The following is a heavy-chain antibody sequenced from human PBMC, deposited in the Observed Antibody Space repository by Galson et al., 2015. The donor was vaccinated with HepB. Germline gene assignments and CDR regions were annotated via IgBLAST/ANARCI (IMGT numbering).Heavy chain of an antibody. CDR1: GFTFDDYA. CDR3: AKSGGYDYVWGNHET. CDR2: ISWNSGSI. V-gene: IGHV3-9*01. D-gene: IGHD3-16*01. Sequence: SLRLSCAASGFTFDDYAMHWVRQAPGKGLEWVSGISWNSGSIGYADSVKGRFTISRDNAKNSLYLQMNSLRAEDTALYYCAKSGGYDYVWGNHETWGQGTLVTVSS. J-gene: IGHJ5*02.